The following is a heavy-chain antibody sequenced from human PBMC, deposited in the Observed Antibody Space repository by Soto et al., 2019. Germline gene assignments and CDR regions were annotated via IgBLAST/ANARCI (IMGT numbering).Heavy chain of an antibody. CDR1: GFTFSSYG. J-gene: IGHJ4*02. CDR2: ISYDGSNK. V-gene: IGHV3-30*18. D-gene: IGHD3-22*01. CDR3: AKPGGVPYDSSGYYPY. Sequence: HPGGSLRLSCAASGFTFSSYGMHWVRQAPGKGLEWVAVISYDGSNKYYADSVKGRFTISRDNSKNTLYLQMNSLRAEDTAVYYCAKPGGVPYDSSGYYPYWGQGTLVTVSS.